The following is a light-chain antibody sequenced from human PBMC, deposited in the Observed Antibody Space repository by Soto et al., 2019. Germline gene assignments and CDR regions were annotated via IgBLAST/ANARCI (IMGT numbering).Light chain of an antibody. V-gene: IGLV2-14*01. CDR2: GVN. J-gene: IGLJ1*01. CDR1: SSDFGDDKY. CDR3: QSYDRSLRGYV. Sequence: QSALTQPASVSGSPGQSITVSCTGSSSDFGDDKYVSWYQQQPGKGPNLLIYGVNSRPSGISNRFSGSKSGNTASLTISGLQAEDEADYYCQSYDRSLRGYVFGTGTKVTVL.